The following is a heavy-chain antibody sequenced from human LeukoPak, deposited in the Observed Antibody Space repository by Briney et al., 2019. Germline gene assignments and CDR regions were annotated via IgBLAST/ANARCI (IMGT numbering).Heavy chain of an antibody. D-gene: IGHD4-23*01. J-gene: IGHJ4*02. Sequence: PGGSLRLSCAASGFTFSSYSMNWVRQAPGKGLEWVSYISSSSSTIYYADSVKGRFTISRDNAKNSLYLQMNNLRAEDTAVYYCAKPTTVLTSYYFDYWGQGTLVTVSS. CDR1: GFTFSSYS. CDR2: ISSSSSTI. V-gene: IGHV3-48*01. CDR3: AKPTTVLTSYYFDY.